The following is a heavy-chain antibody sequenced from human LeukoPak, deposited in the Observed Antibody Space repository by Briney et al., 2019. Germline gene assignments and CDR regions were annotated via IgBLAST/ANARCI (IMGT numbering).Heavy chain of an antibody. CDR1: GFTFSTYW. D-gene: IGHD5-12*01. J-gene: IGHJ4*02. Sequence: PGGSLRLSCAASGFTFSTYWMSWVRQAPGKGLEWVGSIKEDGSDKYYGDSVKGRFTISRDNAKNSLYLQMNSLRAEDTAVYYCARDAPGYGGYGDWGQGILVTVSS. CDR3: ARDAPGYGGYGD. V-gene: IGHV3-7*01. CDR2: IKEDGSDK.